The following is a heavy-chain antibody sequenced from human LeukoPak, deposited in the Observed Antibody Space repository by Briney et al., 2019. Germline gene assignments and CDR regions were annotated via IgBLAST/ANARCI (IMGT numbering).Heavy chain of an antibody. J-gene: IGHJ4*02. CDR1: GFTFSSYA. V-gene: IGHV3-23*01. D-gene: IGHD4-17*01. CDR3: AKDSGDYVIATDY. CDR2: ISGSGGST. Sequence: PGGSLRLSCAASGFTFSSYAMSWVRQAPGKGPEWVSAISGSGGSTYYADSVKGRFTISRDNSKNTLYLQMNSLRAEDTAVYYCAKDSGDYVIATDYWGQGTLVTVSP.